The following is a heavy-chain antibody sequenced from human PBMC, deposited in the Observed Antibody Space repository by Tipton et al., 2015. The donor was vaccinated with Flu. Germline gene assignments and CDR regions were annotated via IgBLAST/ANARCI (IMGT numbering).Heavy chain of an antibody. CDR3: ARQTYDFWSGYPYYYYGMDV. CDR2: IHYSGST. CDR1: GGSISRYY. V-gene: IGHV4-59*08. J-gene: IGHJ6*02. D-gene: IGHD3-3*01. Sequence: TLSLTCTVSGGSISRYYWSWIRQPPGKGLEWIGYIHYSGSTNYNPSPKSRVTISVDTSKNQFSLKLSPVTAADSAVYYCARQTYDFWSGYPYYYYGMDVWGQGTTVTVSS.